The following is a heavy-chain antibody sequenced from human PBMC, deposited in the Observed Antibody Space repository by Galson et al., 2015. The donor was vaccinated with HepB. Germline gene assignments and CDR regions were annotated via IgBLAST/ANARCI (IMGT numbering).Heavy chain of an antibody. Sequence: QSGAEVKKPGESLRISCKGSGYRFTNYWISWVRQLPGKGLEWMGRIDPSDSYSNYSPSFQGHVTISADESISTAYLQWSSLKASDTAMYYCARHQLWSPTSYYYGLDDWGQGTTVTVSS. D-gene: IGHD5-18*01. CDR3: ARHQLWSPTSYYYGLDD. CDR2: IDPSDSYS. J-gene: IGHJ6*02. V-gene: IGHV5-10-1*01. CDR1: GYRFTNYW.